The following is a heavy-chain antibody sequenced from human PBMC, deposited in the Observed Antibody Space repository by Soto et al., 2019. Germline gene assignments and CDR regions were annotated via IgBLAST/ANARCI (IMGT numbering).Heavy chain of an antibody. Sequence: ASVKVSCKASGYTFTSYAMHWVRQAPGQRLEWMGWINAGNGNTKYSQKFQGRVTITRDTSASTAYMELSSLRSEDTAVYYCARAGLPDGDYAVYFDYWGQGTLVTVSS. CDR2: INAGNGNT. V-gene: IGHV1-3*01. CDR1: GYTFTSYA. CDR3: ARAGLPDGDYAVYFDY. D-gene: IGHD4-17*01. J-gene: IGHJ4*02.